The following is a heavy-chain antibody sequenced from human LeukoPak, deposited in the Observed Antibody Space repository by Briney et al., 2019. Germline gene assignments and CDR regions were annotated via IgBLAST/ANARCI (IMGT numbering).Heavy chain of an antibody. Sequence: SETLSLTCTVSGGSISSSSYYWGWIRQPPGKGLEWIGSIYYSGSTYYNPSLKSRVTISVDTSKNQSSLKLSSVTAADTAVYYCARHLDCSSTSCYIGSWFDPWGQGTLVTVSS. J-gene: IGHJ5*02. D-gene: IGHD2-2*02. V-gene: IGHV4-39*01. CDR1: GGSISSSSYY. CDR3: ARHLDCSSTSCYIGSWFDP. CDR2: IYYSGST.